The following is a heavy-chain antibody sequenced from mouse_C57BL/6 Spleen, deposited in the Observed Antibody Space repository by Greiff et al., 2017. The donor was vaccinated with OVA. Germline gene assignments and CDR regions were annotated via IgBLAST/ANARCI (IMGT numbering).Heavy chain of an antibody. CDR1: GYSFTGYY. V-gene: IGHV1-42*01. CDR3: ARTYDYDGRYYFDY. J-gene: IGHJ2*01. D-gene: IGHD2-4*01. CDR2: INPSTGGT. Sequence: VQLKQSGPELVKPGASVKISCKASGYSFTGYYMNWVKQSPEKSLEWIGEINPSTGGTTYNQKFKAKATLTVDKSSSTAYMQLKSLTSEDSAVYYCARTYDYDGRYYFDYWGQGTTLTVSS.